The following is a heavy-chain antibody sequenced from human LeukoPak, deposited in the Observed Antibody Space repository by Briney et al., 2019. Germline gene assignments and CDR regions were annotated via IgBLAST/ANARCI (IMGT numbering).Heavy chain of an antibody. J-gene: IGHJ6*02. CDR1: GYTFTSYD. D-gene: IGHD4-17*01. V-gene: IGHV1-8*01. CDR2: MNPNSGNT. Sequence: GASVKVSSKASGYTFTSYDINWVRRATGQELEWKGWMNPNSGNTGYAQKFQGRVTMTRNTSISTAYMELSSLRSEDTAVYYCARVFTVTTWYGMDVWGQGTTVTVSS. CDR3: ARVFTVTTWYGMDV.